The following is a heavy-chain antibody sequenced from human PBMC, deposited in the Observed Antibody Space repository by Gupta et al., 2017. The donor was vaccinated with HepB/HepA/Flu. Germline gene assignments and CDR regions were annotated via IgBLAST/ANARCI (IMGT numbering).Heavy chain of an antibody. Sequence: TSYNPSLKSRVSISIDTSKNLFSLKVTSVTAADTAVYYCARHGPITVVGKLDPWGQATL. J-gene: IGHJ5*02. CDR3: ARHGPITVVGKLDP. CDR2: T. V-gene: IGHV4-59*08. D-gene: IGHD6-19*01.